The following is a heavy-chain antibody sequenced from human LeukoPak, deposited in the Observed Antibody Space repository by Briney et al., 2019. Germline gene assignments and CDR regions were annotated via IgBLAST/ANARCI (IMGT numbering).Heavy chain of an antibody. Sequence: GGSLRLSCAASGFTFSSYDMHWVRQATGKGLEWVSAIGPAGDTYYPGSVKGRFTISRENAKNSLYLQMNSLRAGDTAVYYCARGDCSGGSCYLDYWGQGTLVTVSS. CDR2: IGPAGDT. D-gene: IGHD2-15*01. J-gene: IGHJ4*02. CDR1: GFTFSSYD. V-gene: IGHV3-13*01. CDR3: ARGDCSGGSCYLDY.